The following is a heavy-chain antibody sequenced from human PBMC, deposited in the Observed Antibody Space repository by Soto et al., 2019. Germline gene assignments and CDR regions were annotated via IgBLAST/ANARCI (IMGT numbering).Heavy chain of an antibody. V-gene: IGHV4-39*01. CDR2: IHYSGST. CDR3: ARHEGNGNVWPLDY. D-gene: IGHD2-8*01. Sequence: SETLSLTCTVSGDSIGTTHSYWAWIRQSPGKGLEWIGNIHYSGSTYYMPSLRSRVTLSVDTSKNQFSLRLTSVTAEDTAIYYCARHEGNGNVWPLDYWGQGILVTVSS. J-gene: IGHJ4*02. CDR1: GDSIGTTHSY.